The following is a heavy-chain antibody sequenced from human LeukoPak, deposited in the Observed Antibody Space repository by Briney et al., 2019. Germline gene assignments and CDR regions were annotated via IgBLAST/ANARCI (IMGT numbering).Heavy chain of an antibody. CDR3: ALGGDFDY. CDR2: IYYSGST. J-gene: IGHJ4*02. CDR1: GGSISSYY. V-gene: IGHV4-59*12. Sequence: SETLSLTCTVSGGSISSYYWSWIRQPPGKGLEWIGYIYYSGSTNYNPSLKSRVTLSVDTSKTQFSLKLNSVTAADTAVYYCALGGDFDYWGQGALVTVSS. D-gene: IGHD3-3*01.